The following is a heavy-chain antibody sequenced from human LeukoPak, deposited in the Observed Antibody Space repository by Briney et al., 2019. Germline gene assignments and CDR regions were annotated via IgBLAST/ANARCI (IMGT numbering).Heavy chain of an antibody. J-gene: IGHJ4*02. V-gene: IGHV1-18*01. D-gene: IGHD5-24*01. CDR3: ARGEMATMNY. Sequence: ASVKVSCKASGYTFTSYGISWVRQAPGQGLEWMGWISAYNGNTNYAQKFQGRVTITADKSTSTAYMELSSLRSEDTAVYYCARGEMATMNYWGQGTLVTVSS. CDR2: ISAYNGNT. CDR1: GYTFTSYG.